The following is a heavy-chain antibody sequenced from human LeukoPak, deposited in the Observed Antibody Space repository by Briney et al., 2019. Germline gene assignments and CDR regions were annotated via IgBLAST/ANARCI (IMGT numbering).Heavy chain of an antibody. CDR3: ARGRVSSSTWYSTYYYYFYMDV. Sequence: SETLSLTCTVSGGSISSYYWSWIRQPAGKGLEWIGRIYTSGSTNYNPSLKSRVTMSVDTSKNQFSLKLSSVTAADTAVYFCARGRVSSSTWYSTYYYYFYMDVWGKGTTVTVSS. CDR1: GGSISSYY. D-gene: IGHD1-1*01. CDR2: IYTSGST. V-gene: IGHV4-4*07. J-gene: IGHJ6*03.